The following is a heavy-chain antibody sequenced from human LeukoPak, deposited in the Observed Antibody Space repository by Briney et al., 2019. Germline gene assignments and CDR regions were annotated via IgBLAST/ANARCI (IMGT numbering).Heavy chain of an antibody. Sequence: TLSLTCTVSGYSISSGYYWGWIRQPPGKALEWLALIYWNDDKRYSPSLKSRLTITKDTSKNQVVLTMTNMDPVDTASYYCAHRRWAVSDFDYWGQGTLVTVSS. J-gene: IGHJ4*02. D-gene: IGHD2-8*01. CDR1: GYSISSGYYW. V-gene: IGHV2-5*01. CDR3: AHRRWAVSDFDY. CDR2: IYWNDDK.